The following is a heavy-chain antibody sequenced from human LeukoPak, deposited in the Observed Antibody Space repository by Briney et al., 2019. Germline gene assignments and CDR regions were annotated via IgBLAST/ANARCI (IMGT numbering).Heavy chain of an antibody. CDR3: ARDLIGGGYYQLFDY. V-gene: IGHV4-34*01. D-gene: IGHD3-22*01. J-gene: IGHJ4*02. Sequence: SETLSLTCAVYGGSFSGYYWSWIRQPPGKGLEWIGEINHSGSTNYNPSLKSRVTISVDTSKNQFSLKLSSVTAADTAVYYCARDLIGGGYYQLFDYWGQGTLVTVSS. CDR1: GGSFSGYY. CDR2: INHSGST.